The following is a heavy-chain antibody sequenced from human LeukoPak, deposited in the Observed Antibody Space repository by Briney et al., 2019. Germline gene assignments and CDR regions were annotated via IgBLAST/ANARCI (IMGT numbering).Heavy chain of an antibody. J-gene: IGHJ4*02. Sequence: GGSLRLSCAASGFTFSSYSLNWVGRAPGKGLEWFSSISSSSSYIYYADSVKGRFTISRDNAKNSLYLQMNSLRAEDTAVYYCARASNDYVWGSYRAIDYWGQGTLVTVSS. CDR1: GFTFSSYS. CDR3: ARASNDYVWGSYRAIDY. CDR2: ISSSSSYI. V-gene: IGHV3-21*01. D-gene: IGHD3-16*02.